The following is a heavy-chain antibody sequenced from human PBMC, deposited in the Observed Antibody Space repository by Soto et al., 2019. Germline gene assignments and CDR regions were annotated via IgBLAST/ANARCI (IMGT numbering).Heavy chain of an antibody. J-gene: IGHJ3*02. CDR2: ISGSGGST. Sequence: EVQLLESGGGLVQPGGSLRLSCAASGFTFSSYAMSWVRQAPGKGLEWVSAISGSGGSTYYADSVKGRFTISRDNSKNTLYLQMNSPRAEDTAVYYCAKTPHMATIRGDIWGQGTMVTVSS. V-gene: IGHV3-23*01. D-gene: IGHD5-12*01. CDR1: GFTFSSYA. CDR3: AKTPHMATIRGDI.